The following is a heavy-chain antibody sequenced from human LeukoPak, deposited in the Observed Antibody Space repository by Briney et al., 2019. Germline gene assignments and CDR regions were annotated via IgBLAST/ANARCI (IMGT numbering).Heavy chain of an antibody. V-gene: IGHV4-34*01. D-gene: IGHD2-15*01. CDR3: ARGSSFDGYCSAGACDAGYYDS. CDR1: GESFSAYF. CDR2: INHRGSS. J-gene: IGHJ4*02. Sequence: PSETLSLTWAVYGESFSAYFWNWIRQAPGKPLEYIGEINHRGSSHYNPSLKARVTLSVDTSKHQFSLKLTSVTAADTAVYFCARGSSFDGYCSAGACDAGYYDSWGQGTPVTVSS.